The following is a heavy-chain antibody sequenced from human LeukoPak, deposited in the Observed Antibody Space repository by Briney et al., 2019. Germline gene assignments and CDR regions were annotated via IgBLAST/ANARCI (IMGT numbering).Heavy chain of an antibody. V-gene: IGHV3-21*04. CDR1: GFTFNTFT. J-gene: IGHJ4*02. CDR3: AREDPCPDY. CDR2: ISTSSSHM. Sequence: GGSLRLSCAASGFTFNTFTMNWVRQAPGKGLEWVSSISTSSSHMYYADSVRGRFTVSRDNAKNSLYLQMNSLRAEDTAVYYCAREDPCPDYWGQGTLVTVSS.